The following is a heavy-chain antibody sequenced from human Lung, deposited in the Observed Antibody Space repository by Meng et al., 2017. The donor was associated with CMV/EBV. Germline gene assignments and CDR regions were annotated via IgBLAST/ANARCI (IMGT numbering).Heavy chain of an antibody. Sequence: GGSLRLXCAASGLTFSCSAMSWVRQAPGKGLEWVSTISDSGSTTYYADSVKGRVTISRDNSKYTVFLQMNSLRVEDTAVYYCANALVMGRGVTRNPVDCWGQGTXVTVSS. CDR1: GLTFSCSA. V-gene: IGHV3-23*01. CDR2: ISDSGSTT. CDR3: ANALVMGRGVTRNPVDC. J-gene: IGHJ4*02. D-gene: IGHD3-16*01.